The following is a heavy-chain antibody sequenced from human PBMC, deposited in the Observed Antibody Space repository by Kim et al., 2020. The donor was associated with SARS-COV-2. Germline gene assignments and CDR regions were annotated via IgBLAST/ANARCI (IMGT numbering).Heavy chain of an antibody. CDR1: GGTFSSYA. V-gene: IGHV1-69*13. J-gene: IGHJ3*02. CDR2: IIPIFGTA. D-gene: IGHD5-18*01. Sequence: SVKVSCKASGGTFSSYAISWVRQAPGQGLEWMGGIIPIFGTANYAQKFQGRVTITADESTSTAYMELSSLRSEDTAVYFCARGTLTSMGFDAFDIWGQGTMVTVSS. CDR3: ARGTLTSMGFDAFDI.